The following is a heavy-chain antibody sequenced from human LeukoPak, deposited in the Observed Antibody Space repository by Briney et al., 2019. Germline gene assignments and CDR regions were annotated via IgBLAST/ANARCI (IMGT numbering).Heavy chain of an antibody. J-gene: IGHJ4*02. Sequence: GGSLRLSCAASGFTFSSYGMHWVRQAPGKGLEWVAVIWYDGSNKYYADSVKGRFTISRDNSKNTLYLQMNSLRAEDTAVYYCARGSTYSRPDYFDYWGQGTLVTVSS. V-gene: IGHV3-33*01. CDR1: GFTFSSYG. CDR2: IWYDGSNK. D-gene: IGHD4-11*01. CDR3: ARGSTYSRPDYFDY.